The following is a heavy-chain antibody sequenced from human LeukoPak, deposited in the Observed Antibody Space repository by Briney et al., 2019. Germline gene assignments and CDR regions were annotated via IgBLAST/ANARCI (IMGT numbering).Heavy chain of an antibody. CDR3: TTGPDPTFDY. CDR1: GFTFSSYW. Sequence: PGGSLRLSCAASGFTFSSYWMHWVRQAPGKGLEWVGRIKSKAAGGTTDYAAPVKGRFTISRDDSKNTLYLQMNSLKTEDTAIYYCTTGPDPTFDYWGRGTLVTVSS. J-gene: IGHJ4*02. CDR2: IKSKAAGGTT. V-gene: IGHV3-15*01.